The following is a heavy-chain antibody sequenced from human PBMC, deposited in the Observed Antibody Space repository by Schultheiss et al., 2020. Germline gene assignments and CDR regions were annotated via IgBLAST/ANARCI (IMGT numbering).Heavy chain of an antibody. CDR1: GFTFSSYW. Sequence: GESLKISCAASGFTFSSYWMSWVRQAPGKGLEWVANIKQDGSEKYYVDSVKGRFTISIDNAKNSLYLQMNSLRAEDTAVYYCASVVGYCSSTSCYNWFDPWGQGTLVNVYS. V-gene: IGHV3-7*01. CDR3: ASVVGYCSSTSCYNWFDP. D-gene: IGHD2-2*01. CDR2: IKQDGSEK. J-gene: IGHJ5*02.